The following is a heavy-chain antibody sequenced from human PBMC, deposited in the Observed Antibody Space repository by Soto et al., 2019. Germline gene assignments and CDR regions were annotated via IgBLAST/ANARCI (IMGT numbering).Heavy chain of an antibody. V-gene: IGHV6-1*01. Sequence: SQTLSLTCAISGDSVSSNSAAWNWIRQSPSRGLEWLGRTYYRSKWYNDYAVSVKSRITINPDTSKNQFSLQLNSVTPEDTAVYYCARDTRGGPSGSYSPGTTNYYYYGMDVWGQGTTVTVSS. CDR3: ARDTRGGPSGSYSPGTTNYYYYGMDV. CDR2: TYYRSKWYN. D-gene: IGHD1-26*01. CDR1: GDSVSSNSAA. J-gene: IGHJ6*02.